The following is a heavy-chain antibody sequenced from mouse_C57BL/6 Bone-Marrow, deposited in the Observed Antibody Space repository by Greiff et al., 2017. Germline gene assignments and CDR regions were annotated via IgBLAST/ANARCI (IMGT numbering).Heavy chain of an antibody. D-gene: IGHD1-1*01. CDR1: GFNIKDYY. Sequence: VQLQQSGAELVRPGASVKLSCTASGFNIKDYYMHWVKQRPEQGLEWIGRIDPEDGDTEYAPKFQGKATMTADTTSNTAYLQLSSLTSEDNAVYYCTTGDYYGSSKYYYAMDYWGQGTSVTVSS. V-gene: IGHV14-1*01. J-gene: IGHJ4*01. CDR2: IDPEDGDT. CDR3: TTGDYYGSSKYYYAMDY.